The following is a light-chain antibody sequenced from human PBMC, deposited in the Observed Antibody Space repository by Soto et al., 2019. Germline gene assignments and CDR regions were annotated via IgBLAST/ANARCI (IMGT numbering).Light chain of an antibody. V-gene: IGKV3-20*01. CDR2: GAS. Sequence: TQSPSTLSFPPEDRATLYCTASQSVSSSYLAWYQQKPGQAPRLLIYGASSRATGIPDRFSGSGSGTDFTLTISRLEPEDFAVYYCQQYGSSPLTFGGGTKVDIK. CDR1: QSVSSSY. J-gene: IGKJ4*01. CDR3: QQYGSSPLT.